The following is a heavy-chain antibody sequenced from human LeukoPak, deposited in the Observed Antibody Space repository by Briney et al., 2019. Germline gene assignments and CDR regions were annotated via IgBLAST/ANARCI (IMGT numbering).Heavy chain of an antibody. CDR3: AKDDYGSIATA. J-gene: IGHJ5*02. CDR2: ISGSGGRT. D-gene: IGHD6-6*01. Sequence: GGSLRLSCAASGFTFRSYAMSWGRQAPGEGLEWGSAISGSGGRTYYADSMKGAFTISRNNSKNTLYLKMNSLIAEDTAVDYGAKDDYGSIATAWGQGTLVTVSS. CDR1: GFTFRSYA. V-gene: IGHV3-23*01.